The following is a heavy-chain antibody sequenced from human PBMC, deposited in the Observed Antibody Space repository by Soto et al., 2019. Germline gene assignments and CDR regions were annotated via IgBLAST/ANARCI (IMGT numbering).Heavy chain of an antibody. D-gene: IGHD3-10*01. CDR1: GYTFINYG. J-gene: IGHJ5*02. V-gene: IGHV1-18*01. CDR2: INTYSGNT. Sequence: ASVKVSCKASGYTFINYGISWVRQAPGQGLQWVGWINTYSGNTNHAQKLQGRVTMTTDTSTSTAYMELRSLRSDDTAVYYCARGVGSGTYYNQYNWFDPWG. CDR3: ARGVGSGTYYNQYNWFDP.